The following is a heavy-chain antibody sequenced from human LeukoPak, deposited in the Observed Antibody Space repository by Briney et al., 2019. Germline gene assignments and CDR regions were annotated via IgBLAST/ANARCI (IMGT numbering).Heavy chain of an antibody. Sequence: GGSLRLSCAASGFSFSSYEMNWVRQAPGKGLEWVSYIGSTTNSIYYADSVKGRFTISKDNAKKSLHLQMNSLRAEDTAVYYCARDEYSGLYYYMDVWGKGTTVTVSS. J-gene: IGHJ6*03. CDR3: ARDEYSGLYYYMDV. CDR2: IGSTTNSI. CDR1: GFSFSSYE. V-gene: IGHV3-48*03. D-gene: IGHD5-12*01.